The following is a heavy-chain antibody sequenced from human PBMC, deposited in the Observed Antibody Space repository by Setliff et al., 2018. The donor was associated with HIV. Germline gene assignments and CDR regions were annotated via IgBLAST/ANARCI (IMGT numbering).Heavy chain of an antibody. CDR1: GFSISSNYY. CDR3: ARDPRGLLSPVPRGYFDY. D-gene: IGHD3-22*01. CDR2: IYHSGTA. Sequence: SETLSLTCNVSGFSISSNYYWGWVRQPPGRGLEWIGNIYHSGTAYYNPSFKTRVAISIETSKNYVSLKLRSLTAADTAIYYCARDPRGLLSPVPRGYFDYWGQGALVTVSS. V-gene: IGHV4-38-2*02. J-gene: IGHJ4*02.